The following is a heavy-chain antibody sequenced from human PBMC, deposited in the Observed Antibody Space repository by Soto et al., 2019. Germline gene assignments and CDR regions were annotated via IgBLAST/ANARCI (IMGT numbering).Heavy chain of an antibody. CDR2: MNPNSGDT. CDR1: GYTFTTYD. D-gene: IGHD2-15*01. Sequence: ASVKVSCKASGYTFTTYDINWVRQAPGQGLEWMGWMNPNSGDTGYSQKFQGRVTMTRSTSISTAYMELSSLRSEDTAVYYCARDLGGWPDYWGQGTLVTVSS. CDR3: ARDLGGWPDY. V-gene: IGHV1-8*01. J-gene: IGHJ4*02.